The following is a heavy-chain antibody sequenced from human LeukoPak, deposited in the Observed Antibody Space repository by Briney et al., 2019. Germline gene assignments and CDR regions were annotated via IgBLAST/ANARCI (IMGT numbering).Heavy chain of an antibody. J-gene: IGHJ4*02. Sequence: SETLSLTCTVSGDSIGSYYWSWIRQPAGKGLQWIGRIYTSGSTMYSPSLKSRVTMSVDTSKNQFSLKLRSVTAADTAVYYCARGWSYADYWGQGTLVTVSS. V-gene: IGHV4-4*07. CDR2: IYTSGST. CDR1: GDSIGSYY. CDR3: ARGWSYADY. D-gene: IGHD3-16*01.